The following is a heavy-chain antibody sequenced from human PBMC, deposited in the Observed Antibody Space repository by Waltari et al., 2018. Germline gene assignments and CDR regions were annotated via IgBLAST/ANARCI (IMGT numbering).Heavy chain of an antibody. CDR1: GGSISSHY. J-gene: IGHJ4*02. D-gene: IGHD5-12*01. CDR2: IYYSGST. Sequence: QVQLQESGPGLVKPSETLSLTCTVSGGSISSHYWSWIRPPPGKGLEWIGYIYYSGSTNYNPSLKSRVTISVDTSKNQFSLKLSSVTAADTAVYYCARQGDGSSFDYWGQGTLVTVSS. V-gene: IGHV4-59*11. CDR3: ARQGDGSSFDY.